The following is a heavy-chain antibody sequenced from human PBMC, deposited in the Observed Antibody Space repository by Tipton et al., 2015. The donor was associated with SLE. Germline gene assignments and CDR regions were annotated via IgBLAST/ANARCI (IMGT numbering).Heavy chain of an antibody. J-gene: IGHJ4*02. D-gene: IGHD2-15*01. CDR1: GGSISSGGYY. Sequence: TLSLTCTVSGGSISSGGYYWSWIRQPAGKGLEWIGRIYTTGSTNYNPSLKSRVAMSVDTSKNQFSLKLSSVTAADTAIYYRARDGNGYCSGGICYDYFDFWGQGTLVTVSS. V-gene: IGHV4-61*02. CDR3: ARDGNGYCSGGICYDYFDF. CDR2: IYTTGST.